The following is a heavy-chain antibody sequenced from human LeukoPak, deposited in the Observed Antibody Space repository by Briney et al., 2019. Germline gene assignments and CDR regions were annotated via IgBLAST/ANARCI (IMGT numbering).Heavy chain of an antibody. CDR3: AKDMAHHRRYYYDSSGRGSLDY. CDR1: GFTFSSYG. D-gene: IGHD3-22*01. J-gene: IGHJ4*02. V-gene: IGHV3-43D*03. Sequence: PGGSLRLSCAASGFTFSSYGMSWVRQAPGKGLEWVSLISWDGGSTYYADSVKGRFTISRDNSKNSLYLQMNSLRAEDTALYYCAKDMAHHRRYYYDSSGRGSLDYWGQGTLVTVSS. CDR2: ISWDGGST.